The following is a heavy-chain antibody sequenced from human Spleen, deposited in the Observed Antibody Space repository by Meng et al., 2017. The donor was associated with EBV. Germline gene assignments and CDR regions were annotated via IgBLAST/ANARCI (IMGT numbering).Heavy chain of an antibody. V-gene: IGHV4-34*01. CDR3: AKGRTVARSPWFDP. D-gene: IGHD6-6*01. CDR1: ATSFSGYF. CDR2: SNHSGST. Sequence: QQGRAGLLKPSETLSLTCAVYATSFSGYFWSWIRQSPGKRLEWIGESNHSGSTSYNPSLKSRVAISVDTSKNQFSLKLRSVTAADTAVYYCAKGRTVARSPWFDPWGQGALVTVSS. J-gene: IGHJ5*02.